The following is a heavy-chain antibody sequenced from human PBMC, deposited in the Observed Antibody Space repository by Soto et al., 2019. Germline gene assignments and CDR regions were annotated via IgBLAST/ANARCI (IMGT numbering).Heavy chain of an antibody. J-gene: IGHJ5*02. CDR3: ARSGVTGIVIPSHWFDP. V-gene: IGHV4-31*03. D-gene: IGHD2-21*02. Sequence: SETLSLTCTVSADSIGGAGYWSWNRQFPGRRLEWMGCISSSRSSYYNPALNNRISLSLDTSQNQFSLKLLSVTAADTAIYYCARSGVTGIVIPSHWFDPWGQGTLVTVSS. CDR1: ADSIGGAGY. CDR2: ISSSRSS.